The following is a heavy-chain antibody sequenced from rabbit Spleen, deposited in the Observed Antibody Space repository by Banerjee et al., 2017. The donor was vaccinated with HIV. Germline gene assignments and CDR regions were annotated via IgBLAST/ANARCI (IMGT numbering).Heavy chain of an antibody. CDR3: ARAYYGYNYAVAM. D-gene: IGHD6-1*01. CDR1: GFSLSSNYY. CDR2: IYAGSSGSP. Sequence: QEQLVESGGDLVKPEGSLTLTCTASGFSLSSNYYMCWVRQAPGKGLEWIACIYAGSSGSPYYASWAKGRFTISKASSTTVTLQMPSLTAADTATYFCARAYYGYNYAVAMWGPGTLVTVS. V-gene: IGHV1S45*01. J-gene: IGHJ6*01.